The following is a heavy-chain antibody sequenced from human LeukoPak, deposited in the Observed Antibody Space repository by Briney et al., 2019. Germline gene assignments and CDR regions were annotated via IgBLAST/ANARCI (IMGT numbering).Heavy chain of an antibody. CDR2: IYSSGST. Sequence: PSATLSLTCTVSGGSISSYYWSWIRQPAGKGLEWIGRIYSSGSTNYNPSLKSRVTMSVDTPKNQFSLKLSSVTAADTAVYYCARGQYHLLYWYFDLWGRGTLVTVSS. J-gene: IGHJ2*01. CDR1: GGSISSYY. CDR3: ARGQYHLLYWYFDL. D-gene: IGHD2-2*01. V-gene: IGHV4-4*07.